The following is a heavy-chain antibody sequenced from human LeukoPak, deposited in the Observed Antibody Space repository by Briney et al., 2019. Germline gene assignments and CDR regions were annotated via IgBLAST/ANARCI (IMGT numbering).Heavy chain of an antibody. CDR1: GFTFSSYW. J-gene: IGHJ4*02. CDR3: ARSLRFLGLYYFDY. V-gene: IGHV3-7*03. D-gene: IGHD3-3*01. CDR2: IKQDGSEK. Sequence: GGSLRLSCAASGFTFSSYWMSWVRQAPGKGLEWVANIKQDGSEKYYVDSVKGRFTISRDNAKNSLYLQMNSLRAEDTAVHYCARSLRFLGLYYFDYWGQGALVTVSS.